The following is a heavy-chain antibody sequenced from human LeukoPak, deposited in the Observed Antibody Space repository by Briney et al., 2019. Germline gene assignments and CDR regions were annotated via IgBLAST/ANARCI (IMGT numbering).Heavy chain of an antibody. D-gene: IGHD3-22*01. CDR3: ARRRYYYDSTGYIDVFDI. J-gene: IGHJ3*02. CDR1: GYSFTTYW. Sequence: GESLKISCKGSGYSFTTYWIGWVRQMPGKGLEWMGIIYPDDSDATYSPSFQGQVTISADRSISTAYLQWSSLKASDTAMYYCARRRYYYDSTGYIDVFDIWGQGTMVTVSS. CDR2: IYPDDSDA. V-gene: IGHV5-51*01.